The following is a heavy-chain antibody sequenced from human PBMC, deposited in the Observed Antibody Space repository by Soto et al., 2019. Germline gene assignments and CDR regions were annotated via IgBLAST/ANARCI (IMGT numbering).Heavy chain of an antibody. CDR3: AKDGSGSYYTPPWYFDL. V-gene: IGHV3-7*04. Sequence: EVQLVESGGGLVQPGGSLRLSCAASGFTFSSYWMSWVRQAPGKGLERVANIKQDGNEKYYVDSVKGRFTISRDNAKNSLYLQMNSLRAEDTAVYYCAKDGSGSYYTPPWYFDLWGRGTLVTVSS. CDR1: GFTFSSYW. D-gene: IGHD3-10*01. CDR2: IKQDGNEK. J-gene: IGHJ2*01.